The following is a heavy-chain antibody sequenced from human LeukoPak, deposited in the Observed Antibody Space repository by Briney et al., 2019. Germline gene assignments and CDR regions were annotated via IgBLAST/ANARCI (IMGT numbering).Heavy chain of an antibody. CDR1: GFTVSNNY. J-gene: IGHJ4*02. CDR2: MYSGSST. Sequence: GGSLRLSCAASGFTVSNNYMSWVRQAPGKGLEWASVMYSGSSTYYADSVKGRFTISRDNSKNTLYLQMNSLRAEDTAVYYCARDSDSSGYAHDFGHWGQGTLVTVSS. CDR3: ARDSDSSGYAHDFGH. V-gene: IGHV3-66*02. D-gene: IGHD3-22*01.